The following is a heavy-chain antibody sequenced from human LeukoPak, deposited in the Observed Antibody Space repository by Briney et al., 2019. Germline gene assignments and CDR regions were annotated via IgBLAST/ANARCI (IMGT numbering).Heavy chain of an antibody. CDR2: ISACNGNT. Sequence: ASVKVSCTASGYTFTSYGISWVRQAPGQGLEGMGWISACNGNTNYAQKLQGRVTMTTDTSTSTAYMELRSLRSDDTAVYYCARDLNRYSSGREMFYFDYLGQGTLVTGSS. J-gene: IGHJ4*02. CDR1: GYTFTSYG. V-gene: IGHV1-18*01. CDR3: ARDLNRYSSGREMFYFDY. D-gene: IGHD6-19*01.